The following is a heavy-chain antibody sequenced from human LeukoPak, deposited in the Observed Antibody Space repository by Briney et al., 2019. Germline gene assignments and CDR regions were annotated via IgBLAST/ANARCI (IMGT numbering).Heavy chain of an antibody. V-gene: IGHV3-74*01. CDR1: GFTFSNYW. J-gene: IGHJ4*02. CDR2: INPDGSTI. D-gene: IGHD3-9*01. Sequence: RGSLRLSCAASGFTFSNYWVHWVRQAPGKGLVWVSRINPDGSTINYADSVKGRFTISRDNAKNTLYLQMNSLRAEDTAVYYCARGDYDILTGQIFNFDYWGQGTLVTVSS. CDR3: ARGDYDILTGQIFNFDY.